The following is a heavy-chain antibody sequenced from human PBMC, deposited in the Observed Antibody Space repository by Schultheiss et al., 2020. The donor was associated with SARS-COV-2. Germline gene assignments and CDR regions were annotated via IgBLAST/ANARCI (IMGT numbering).Heavy chain of an antibody. D-gene: IGHD3-10*01. CDR3: ASVLLWFGEFSLVY. CDR1: GGSISSGYY. Sequence: SETLSLTCTVSGGSISSGYYWGWIRQPPGKGLEWIGYIYYSGSTNYNPSLKSRVTISVDTSKNQFSLKLSSVTAADTAVYYCASVLLWFGEFSLVYWGQGTLVTVSS. CDR2: IYYSGST. V-gene: IGHV4-61*01. J-gene: IGHJ4*02.